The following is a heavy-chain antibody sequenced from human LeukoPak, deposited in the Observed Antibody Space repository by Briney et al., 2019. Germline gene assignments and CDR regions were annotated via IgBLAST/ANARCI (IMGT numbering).Heavy chain of an antibody. CDR3: AADNYDSSGYYGSGYYGEY. CDR1: GFTFTSSA. Sequence: SVKASCKASGFTFTSSAVQWVRQARVQRLEWIGWIVVGSGNTNYAQKFQERVTITGDMSTSTAYMELSSLRSEDTAVYYCAADNYDSSGYYGSGYYGEYWGPGTLVTVSS. J-gene: IGHJ4*02. D-gene: IGHD3-22*01. CDR2: IVVGSGNT. V-gene: IGHV1-58*01.